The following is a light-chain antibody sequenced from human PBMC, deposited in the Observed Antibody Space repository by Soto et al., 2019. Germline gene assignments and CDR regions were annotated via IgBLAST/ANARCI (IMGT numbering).Light chain of an antibody. J-gene: IGKJ2*01. Sequence: EIVMTQSPSTLSLSPGESAVLCCRASQRFNSALAWYQQKPGQPPRLLIYRASTRATGVPARFTGSESGSEFTLTISGLQSEDFAVYYCQQGHNWPLTFGQGTRLEI. V-gene: IGKV3-15*01. CDR2: RAS. CDR3: QQGHNWPLT. CDR1: QRFNSA.